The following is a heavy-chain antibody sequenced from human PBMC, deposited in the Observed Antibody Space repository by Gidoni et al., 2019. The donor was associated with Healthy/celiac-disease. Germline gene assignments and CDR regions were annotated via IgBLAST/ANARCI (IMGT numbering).Heavy chain of an antibody. CDR1: GGSFSGYY. Sequence: QVQLQQWGAGLLKPSETLSLTCAVYGGSFSGYYWSWIRQPPGKELEWIGEINHSGSTNYNPSLKSRVTISVDTSKNQFSLKLSSVTAADTAVYYCARGQTYYSDYWGQGTLVTVSS. J-gene: IGHJ4*02. CDR3: ARGQTYYSDY. CDR2: INHSGST. V-gene: IGHV4-34*01.